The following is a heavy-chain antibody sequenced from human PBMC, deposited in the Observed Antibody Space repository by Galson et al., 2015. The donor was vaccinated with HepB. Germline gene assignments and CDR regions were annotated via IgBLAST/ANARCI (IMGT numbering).Heavy chain of an antibody. CDR3: VTVDPVRDNYSGSYIFGDH. V-gene: IGHV1-24*01. CDR1: GYSLTDFS. D-gene: IGHD3-10*01. CDR2: FDSDDDRT. J-gene: IGHJ5*02. Sequence: SVKVSCKVSGYSLTDFSIYWVRQAPGKGLEWMGGFDSDDDRTIYAQKFQGRVTMTQDTSTHIAYMELRSVRFEDTAVYYCVTVDPVRDNYSGSYIFGDHWGQGTLVTVSP.